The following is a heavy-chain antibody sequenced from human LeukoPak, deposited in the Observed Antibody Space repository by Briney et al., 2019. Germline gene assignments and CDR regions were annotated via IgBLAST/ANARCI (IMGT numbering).Heavy chain of an antibody. D-gene: IGHD3-22*01. CDR3: ARVTRWLTGLGYYFDY. V-gene: IGHV3-48*04. CDR2: ISSSSSTI. J-gene: IGHJ4*02. CDR1: GFTFSSYS. Sequence: PGGSLRLSCAASGFTFSSYSMNWVRQAPGKGLEWVSYISSSSSTIYYADSVKGRFTISRDNAKNSLYLQMNSLRAEDTAVYYCARVTRWLTGLGYYFDYWGQGTLVTVSS.